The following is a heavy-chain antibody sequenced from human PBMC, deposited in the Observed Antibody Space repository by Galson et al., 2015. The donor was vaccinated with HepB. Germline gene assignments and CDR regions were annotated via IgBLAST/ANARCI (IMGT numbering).Heavy chain of an antibody. CDR2: ITSSGGNS. CDR1: GFSFTRYA. Sequence: SLRLSCAASGFSFTRYAMTWVRQAPGKGLEWVSSITSSGGNSYYTDSVKGRFTVSSDNSKNTLLLQLNSLRAEGTAMYFCAKDGIMVANNPYHFHYWGQGTLVTVSS. V-gene: IGHV3-23*01. D-gene: IGHD2-15*01. J-gene: IGHJ4*02. CDR3: AKDGIMVANNPYHFHY.